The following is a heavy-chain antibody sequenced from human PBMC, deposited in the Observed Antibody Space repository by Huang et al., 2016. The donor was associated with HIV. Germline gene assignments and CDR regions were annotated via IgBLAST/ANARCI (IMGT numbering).Heavy chain of an antibody. J-gene: IGHJ1*01. Sequence: EVQLLESGGGLVQPGGSLRLSCAASGFTFSSSSMRWVRQAPGKGLEWGPTIGGSVYTTYHADSVKGRFAGSRDNSKNTLYLQMNSLRAEDTAVYYCAKGGAGGTIRYFQHWGQGTLVTVSS. D-gene: IGHD6-13*01. CDR3: AKGGAGGTIRYFQH. V-gene: IGHV3-23*01. CDR2: IGGSVYTT. CDR1: GFTFSSSS.